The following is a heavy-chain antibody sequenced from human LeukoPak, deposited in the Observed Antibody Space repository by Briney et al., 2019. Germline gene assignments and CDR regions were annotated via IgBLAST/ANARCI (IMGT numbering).Heavy chain of an antibody. D-gene: IGHD3-10*01. Sequence: GASVKVSCKASGYTFTSYYMHWVRQAPGQGLEWMGIINPSGGSTSYAQKFQGRVTITADKSTSTAYMELSSLRSEDTAVYYCARDSEAPLRLLWFGELLYKPEYYYMDVWGKGTTVTVSS. CDR2: INPSGGST. V-gene: IGHV1-46*01. CDR3: ARDSEAPLRLLWFGELLYKPEYYYMDV. CDR1: GYTFTSYY. J-gene: IGHJ6*03.